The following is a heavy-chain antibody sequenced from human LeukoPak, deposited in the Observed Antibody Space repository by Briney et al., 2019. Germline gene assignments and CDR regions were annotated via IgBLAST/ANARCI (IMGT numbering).Heavy chain of an antibody. Sequence: SETLSLTCTVSGGSISSHYWSWIRQPPGKGLEWIGYIYYSGSTNYNPSLKSRVTISVDTSKNQFSLKLSSVTAADTAVYYCARVPGRYYYYYMDVWGKGTTVTVSS. CDR2: IYYSGST. CDR1: GGSISSHY. D-gene: IGHD3-10*01. V-gene: IGHV4-59*11. J-gene: IGHJ6*03. CDR3: ARVPGRYYYYYMDV.